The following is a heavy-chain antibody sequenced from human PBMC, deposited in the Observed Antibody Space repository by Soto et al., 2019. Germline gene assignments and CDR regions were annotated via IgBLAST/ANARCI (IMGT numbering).Heavy chain of an antibody. J-gene: IGHJ6*01. CDR2: IYPGDSDT. Sequence: PGESLKISCKGSGYSFTSYWIGWVRQMPGKGLEWMGIIYPGDSDTRYSPSFQGQVTISADKSISTAYLQWSSLKASDTAMYYCARPKVTGCRRCSHYNRYSQSTPAPSLGAGGSSPSSNYY. CDR3: ARPKVTGCRRCSHYNRYSQSTPAPSLGAGGSSPSSNYY. CDR1: GYSFTSYW. V-gene: IGHV5-51*01. D-gene: IGHD3-22*01.